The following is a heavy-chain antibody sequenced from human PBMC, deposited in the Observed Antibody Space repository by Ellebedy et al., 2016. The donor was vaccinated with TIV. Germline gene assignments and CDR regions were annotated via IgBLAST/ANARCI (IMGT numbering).Heavy chain of an antibody. D-gene: IGHD6-19*01. Sequence: GGSLRLSCAASGFTFSNYWMSWVRQAPGKGLEWVANIKQEGREKYYMDSVKGRFSISRDNAKHSLYVQMNSLRDEDTAVYYCARDQWLGRAYYFDSWGQGTLVTVSS. CDR1: GFTFSNYW. CDR2: IKQEGREK. V-gene: IGHV3-7*01. CDR3: ARDQWLGRAYYFDS. J-gene: IGHJ4*02.